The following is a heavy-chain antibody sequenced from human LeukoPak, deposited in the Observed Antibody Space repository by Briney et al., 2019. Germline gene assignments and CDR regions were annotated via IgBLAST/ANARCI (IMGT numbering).Heavy chain of an antibody. CDR2: IYYSGIT. Sequence: SETLSLTCTVSGGSISNDGYYWSWIRQHPGKGLEWLGYIYYSGITYYNPSRKSRVTISVDTSKNQFSLKLSSVTAADTALYYCARYSGTKRDFDYWGQGTLVTVSS. CDR1: GGSISNDGYY. J-gene: IGHJ4*02. D-gene: IGHD5-12*01. CDR3: ARYSGTKRDFDY. V-gene: IGHV4-31*03.